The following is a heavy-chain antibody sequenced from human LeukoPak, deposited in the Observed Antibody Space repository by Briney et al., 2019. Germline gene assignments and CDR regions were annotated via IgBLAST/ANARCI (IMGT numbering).Heavy chain of an antibody. Sequence: PGGSLRLSCAASGFIFSSYSMNWVRQAPGKGLEWVSSISSSSSYIYYADSVKGRFTISRDNAKNSLYLQMNSLRAEDTAVYYCATLDILTGYYAFDYWGQGTLVAVSS. V-gene: IGHV3-21*01. J-gene: IGHJ4*02. CDR2: ISSSSSYI. D-gene: IGHD3-9*01. CDR1: GFIFSSYS. CDR3: ATLDILTGYYAFDY.